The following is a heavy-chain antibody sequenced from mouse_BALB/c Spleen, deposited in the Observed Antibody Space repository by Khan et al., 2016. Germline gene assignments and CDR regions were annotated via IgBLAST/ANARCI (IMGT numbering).Heavy chain of an antibody. Sequence: QVHLKQSGPGLVQPSQSLSITCTVSGFSLTSYGVHWVRQSPGKGLEWLGVIWRGGSTDYNAAFMSRLSITKDNSKSQVFFKMNSLQADDTAIYYCAKNNGYYDYYAMDYWGQGTSVTGSS. CDR3: AKNNGYYDYYAMDY. J-gene: IGHJ4*01. CDR2: IWRGGST. D-gene: IGHD2-3*01. V-gene: IGHV2-5*01. CDR1: GFSLTSYG.